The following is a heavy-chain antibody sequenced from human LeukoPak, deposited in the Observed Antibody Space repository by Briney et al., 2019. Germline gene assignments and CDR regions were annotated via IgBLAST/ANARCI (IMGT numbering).Heavy chain of an antibody. Sequence: GGSLRLSCAASGFTFDDYAMHWFRQAPGKGLEWVSGITWNSDSIDYADSVKGRFTISRDNAKNSLYLQMNSLRAEDMALYYCAKGGGGRLIYYYYMDVWGKGTTVTVSS. CDR3: AKGGGGRLIYYYYMDV. CDR1: GFTFDDYA. V-gene: IGHV3-9*03. J-gene: IGHJ6*03. CDR2: ITWNSDSI. D-gene: IGHD3-16*01.